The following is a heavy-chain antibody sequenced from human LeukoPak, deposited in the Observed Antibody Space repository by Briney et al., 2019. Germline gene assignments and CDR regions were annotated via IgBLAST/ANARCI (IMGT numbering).Heavy chain of an antibody. D-gene: IGHD2-2*01. J-gene: IGHJ3*02. CDR2: IYSTGST. Sequence: PSETLSLTCTVSGGSISSYYWSWIRQPAGKGLEWIGLIYSTGSTNYNPSLKSRVTMSVDTSKNQFSLKLSSVTAAGTAVYYCARLGYCSSSSCYVFAFDIWGQGTMVTVSS. CDR3: ARLGYCSSSSCYVFAFDI. CDR1: GGSISSYY. V-gene: IGHV4-4*07.